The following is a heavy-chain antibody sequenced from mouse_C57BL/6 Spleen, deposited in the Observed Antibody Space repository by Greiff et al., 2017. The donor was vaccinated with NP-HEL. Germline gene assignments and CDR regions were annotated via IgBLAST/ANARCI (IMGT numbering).Heavy chain of an antibody. J-gene: IGHJ4*01. D-gene: IGHD1-1*01. Sequence: EVKLVESGAELVRPGASVKLSCTASGFNIKDDYMHWVKQRPEQGLEWIGWIDPENGDTEYASKFQGKATITADTSSNTAYLQLSSLTSEDTAVYYCTSYYYGSSYDYAMDYWGQGTSVTVSS. CDR3: TSYYYGSSYDYAMDY. CDR2: IDPENGDT. CDR1: GFNIKDDY. V-gene: IGHV14-4*01.